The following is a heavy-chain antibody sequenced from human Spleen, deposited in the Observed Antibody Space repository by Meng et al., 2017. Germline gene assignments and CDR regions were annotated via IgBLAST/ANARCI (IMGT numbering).Heavy chain of an antibody. CDR1: GGSVSNAIYF. J-gene: IGHJ4*02. CDR2: FYYSGST. D-gene: IGHD1-26*01. V-gene: IGHV4-61*01. Sequence: QVQLQESGPGLVRPSETLSLTCTVSGGSVSNAIYFWSWTRQPPGKGLEWVGYFYYSGSTNYNPSLKSRVTISVDTSKNQFSLRLSSVTAADTAVYYCARGGPIDYWGQGTLVTVSS. CDR3: ARGGPIDY.